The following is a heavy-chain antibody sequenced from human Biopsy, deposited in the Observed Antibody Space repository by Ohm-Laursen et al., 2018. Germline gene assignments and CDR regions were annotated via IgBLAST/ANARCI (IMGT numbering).Heavy chain of an antibody. CDR2: IYYSGST. Sequence: TLSLTCTVSGVSICSDYWSCIRQTPGQGLEWIGYIYYSGSTNYNPSLKSRVTISVDTSKNQFSLRLNSVTAADTAVYYCARATNSTGWPYYYFYGMDVWGQGTTVTVSS. CDR3: ARATNSTGWPYYYFYGMDV. D-gene: IGHD2/OR15-2a*01. CDR1: GVSICSDY. V-gene: IGHV4-59*01. J-gene: IGHJ6*02.